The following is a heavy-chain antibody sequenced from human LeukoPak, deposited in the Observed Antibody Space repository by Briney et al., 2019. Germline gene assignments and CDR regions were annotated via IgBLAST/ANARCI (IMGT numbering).Heavy chain of an antibody. J-gene: IGHJ3*02. V-gene: IGHV3-49*04. D-gene: IGHD2-21*02. CDR1: GFTVSSNY. CDR3: TRYCGGDCFDAFDI. CDR2: IRSVAYGGTT. Sequence: GGSLRLSCAASGFTVSSNYMSWVRQAPGKGLEWVGFIRSVAYGGTTDYAASVKGRFTISRDDSKSIAYLQMNSLKTEDTAVYYCTRYCGGDCFDAFDIWGQGTMVTVSS.